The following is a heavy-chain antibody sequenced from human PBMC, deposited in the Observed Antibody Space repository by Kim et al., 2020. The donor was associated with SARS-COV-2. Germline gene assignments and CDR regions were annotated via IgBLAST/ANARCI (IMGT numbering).Heavy chain of an antibody. CDR1: GGSINSGDYS. V-gene: IGHV4-30-4*01. CDR3: ARDKEYSYGHGDYYYGMDV. Sequence: SETLSLTCTVSGGSINSGDYSWNWIRQPPGKGLEWIGYISYSGNTYYNPSFKSRVTLSADTSKNQFSLRLSSVTAADTAVYYCARDKEYSYGHGDYYYGMDVGGQGTTVPVSS. D-gene: IGHD5-18*01. J-gene: IGHJ6*02. CDR2: ISYSGNT.